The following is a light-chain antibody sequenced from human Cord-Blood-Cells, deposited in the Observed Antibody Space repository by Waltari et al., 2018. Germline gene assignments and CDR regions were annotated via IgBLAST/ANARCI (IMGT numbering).Light chain of an antibody. V-gene: IGKV1-39*01. J-gene: IGKJ4*01. CDR2: AAS. CDR3: QQSYSTLT. CDR1: QSISSY. Sequence: DIQMTQSPSSLSASVGDSVTITCRASQSISSYLTWYQQKPGKAPKRLIYAASSLQSGVPSRFSGSGSGTDFTLTISSLQPEDFATYYCQQSYSTLTFGGGTKVEIK.